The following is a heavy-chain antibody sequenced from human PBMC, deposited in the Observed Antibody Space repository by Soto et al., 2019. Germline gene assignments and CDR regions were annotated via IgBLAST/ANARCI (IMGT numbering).Heavy chain of an antibody. Sequence: QVQLQESGPGQVKPSETLSLTCTVSGGSISSYYWSWIRQPPGKGLEWIGYIYYSGSTNYNPSLKSRVTISVDTSKNQFSLKLSSVTAADTAVYYCARGSMVRGVDYWGQGTLVTVSS. V-gene: IGHV4-59*01. J-gene: IGHJ4*02. CDR2: IYYSGST. D-gene: IGHD3-10*01. CDR3: ARGSMVRGVDY. CDR1: GGSISSYY.